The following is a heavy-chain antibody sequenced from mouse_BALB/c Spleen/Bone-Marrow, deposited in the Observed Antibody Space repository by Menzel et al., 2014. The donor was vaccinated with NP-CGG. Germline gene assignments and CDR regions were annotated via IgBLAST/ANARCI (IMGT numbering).Heavy chain of an antibody. J-gene: IGHJ4*01. Sequence: QVQLKESGAELVRPGTSVKVSCKASGYAFTNYLIEWAKQRPGQGLEWIGVIDPRSGGTDYNEKFKGKAPLTADKSSSTAYMQLNSLTSGDSAVYFCARGGITTVVPYSMDYWGQGTSVTVSS. CDR2: IDPRSGGT. CDR1: GYAFTNYL. V-gene: IGHV1-54*03. D-gene: IGHD1-1*01. CDR3: ARGGITTVVPYSMDY.